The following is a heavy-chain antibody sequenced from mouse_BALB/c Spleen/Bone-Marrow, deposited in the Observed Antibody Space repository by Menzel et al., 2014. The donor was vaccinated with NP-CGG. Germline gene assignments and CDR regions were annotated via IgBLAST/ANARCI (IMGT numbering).Heavy chain of an antibody. Sequence: EVQLQQSGAELVRSGASVKLSCTASGFNINHYYMQWVKQRPEQCLEWIGWIDPAYGDTEYAPNFQGKATLTAETSSNTYYLQHSRLTSEHTAVYYGSARYYYAMDYWGQGTSVTVSS. J-gene: IGHJ4*01. CDR3: SARYYYAMDY. V-gene: IGHV14-4*02. CDR1: GFNINHYY. CDR2: IDPAYGDT.